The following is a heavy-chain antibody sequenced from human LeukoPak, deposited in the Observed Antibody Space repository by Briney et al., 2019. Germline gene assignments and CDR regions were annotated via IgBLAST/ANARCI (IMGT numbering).Heavy chain of an antibody. D-gene: IGHD2-15*01. J-gene: IGHJ6*02. CDR3: ARAVVAGSIYYYGMDV. CDR1: GGTFCIYA. CDR2: IIPIFGTA. Sequence: SVNVSCKASGGTFCIYAISWVRQAPGQGLESMGGIIPIFGTANYAQKFQGRVTITADESTSTAYMELSSLRSEDTAVYYCARAVVAGSIYYYGMDVRGQGTTVTVSS. V-gene: IGHV1-69*13.